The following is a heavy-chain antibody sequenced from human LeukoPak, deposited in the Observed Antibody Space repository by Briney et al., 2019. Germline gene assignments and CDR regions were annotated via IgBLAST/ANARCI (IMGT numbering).Heavy chain of an antibody. J-gene: IGHJ4*02. Sequence: SETLSLTCTVSGGSISSSSYYWGWIRQPPGKGLEWIGSIYYSGSTYYNPSLKSRVTISVDTSKNQFSLKLSSVTAADTAVYYCARRSRGVGISPDYWGQGTLVTVSS. CDR3: ARRSRGVGISPDY. CDR1: GGSISSSSYY. D-gene: IGHD3-10*01. V-gene: IGHV4-39*01. CDR2: IYYSGST.